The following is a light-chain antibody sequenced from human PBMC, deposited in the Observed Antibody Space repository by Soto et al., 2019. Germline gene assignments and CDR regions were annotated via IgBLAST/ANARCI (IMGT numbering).Light chain of an antibody. Sequence: QAVVTQPPSASGTPGQRVTISCSGSSSNIGSNTVNWYQQVPGTAPKLVMYNNNQWPSGVPDRFSGSKSGTSASLAISGLQSEDEADYYFATWDDSLNGLVFGGGTKLTVL. CDR1: SSNIGSNT. CDR3: ATWDDSLNGLV. CDR2: NNN. J-gene: IGLJ3*02. V-gene: IGLV1-44*01.